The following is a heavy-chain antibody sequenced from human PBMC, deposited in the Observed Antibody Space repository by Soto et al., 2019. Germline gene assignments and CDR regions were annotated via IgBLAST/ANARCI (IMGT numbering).Heavy chain of an antibody. Sequence: ESGGGLVKPGGSLRLSCAASGFTFNTDEMNWVRQAPGKGLEWVSSITTSSAYIYYADSLKGRITISRDNAKNSLVLQPNSLSAEDTAVYYCVRSGTARLLRHSWFDTWGQGTLVTVSS. J-gene: IGHJ5*02. CDR2: ITTSSAYI. CDR3: VRSGTARLLRHSWFDT. V-gene: IGHV3-21*01. D-gene: IGHD2-21*01. CDR1: GFTFNTDE.